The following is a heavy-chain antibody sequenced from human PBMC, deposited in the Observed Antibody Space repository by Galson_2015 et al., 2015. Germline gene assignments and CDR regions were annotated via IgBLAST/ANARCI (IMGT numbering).Heavy chain of an antibody. CDR2: VNHSGST. J-gene: IGHJ5*02. Sequence: ETLSLTCAVYGGSFSGYYWSWIRQPPGKGLEWIGEVNHSGSTNYNPSLQSRVTISVDTSKNQFSLKLSSVTAADTAVYYCASAGGARTGPLRFDPWGQGTLVTVSS. V-gene: IGHV4-34*01. D-gene: IGHD4-23*01. CDR3: ASAGGARTGPLRFDP. CDR1: GGSFSGYY.